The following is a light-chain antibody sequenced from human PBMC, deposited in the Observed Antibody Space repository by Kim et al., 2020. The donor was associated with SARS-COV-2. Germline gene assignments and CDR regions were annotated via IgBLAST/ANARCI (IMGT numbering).Light chain of an antibody. Sequence: SGALGQTARITCGGNNIGSKNVHWYQQKPGQAPVLVIYRDSNRPSGIPERFAGSNSGNTATLTISRAQARDEADYYCQVWDSSTVVFGGGTQLTVL. CDR1: NIGSKN. CDR2: RDS. CDR3: QVWDSSTVV. J-gene: IGLJ2*01. V-gene: IGLV3-9*01.